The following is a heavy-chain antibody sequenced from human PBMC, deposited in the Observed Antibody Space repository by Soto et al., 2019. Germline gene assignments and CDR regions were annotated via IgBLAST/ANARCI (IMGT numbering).Heavy chain of an antibody. V-gene: IGHV3-13*04. Sequence: PGGSLRLSCAASGFTFSSYDMHWVRQATGKGLEWVSAIGTAGDTYYPGSVKGRFTISRENAKNSLYLQMNSLRAGDTAVYYCARGRGEYSYYYYYGMDVWGQGTTVTVSS. CDR1: GFTFSSYD. CDR3: ARGRGEYSYYYYYGMDV. CDR2: IGTAGDT. J-gene: IGHJ6*02. D-gene: IGHD3-10*01.